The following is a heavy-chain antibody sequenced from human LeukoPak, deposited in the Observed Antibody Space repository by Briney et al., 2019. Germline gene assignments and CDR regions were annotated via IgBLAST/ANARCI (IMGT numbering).Heavy chain of an antibody. CDR2: IYSGGSA. V-gene: IGHV3-66*02. CDR1: GLTVTSKY. D-gene: IGHD4-17*01. Sequence: GRSQRLSRAASGLTVTSKYIRSVRQAPGKGLEWVTVIYSGGSAYYADSVKGRFTISRDNSKNTLYLQMNSLRTEDTAVYYCVRDRYGDSYLYQWGQGTLVTVSS. J-gene: IGHJ4*02. CDR3: VRDRYGDSYLYQ.